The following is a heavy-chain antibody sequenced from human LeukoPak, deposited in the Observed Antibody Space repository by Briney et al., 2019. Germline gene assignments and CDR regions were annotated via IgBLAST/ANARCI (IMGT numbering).Heavy chain of an antibody. Sequence: PGGSLRLSCAASGFTSSDYYMSWIRQAPGKGLEGVSYISSSGSTIYYADSVKGRFTISRDNAKNSLYLQMNSLRAEDTAVYYCARAGTSGSYYYYGMDVWGQGTTVTVSS. CDR2: ISSSGSTI. V-gene: IGHV3-11*01. D-gene: IGHD1-26*01. CDR1: GFTSSDYY. CDR3: ARAGTSGSYYYYGMDV. J-gene: IGHJ6*02.